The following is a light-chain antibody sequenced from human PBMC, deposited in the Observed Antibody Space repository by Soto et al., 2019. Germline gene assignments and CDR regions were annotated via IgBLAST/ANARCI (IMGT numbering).Light chain of an antibody. V-gene: IGLV2-11*01. J-gene: IGLJ3*02. Sequence: QSALTQPRSVSGSPGESVAISCTGTSSDVGGYNYVSWYQQHPGKAPKLMIYDVSKRPSGVPDRFSGSKSGNTASLTISGLRTEDVADYYCCSYGARFGGGTKLTVL. CDR3: CSYGAR. CDR2: DVS. CDR1: SSDVGGYNY.